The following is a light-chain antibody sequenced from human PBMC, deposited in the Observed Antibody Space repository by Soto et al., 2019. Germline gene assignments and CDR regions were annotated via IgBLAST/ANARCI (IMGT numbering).Light chain of an antibody. CDR1: ETVRSN. J-gene: IGKJ1*01. Sequence: RVMTQSPDTLSVSPGERATLSCRASETVRSNLAWYPQKPGQAPRLLIYAASTRATGIPARFIGNGSGTEFTLTISSLQSEDFAVYYCQQYNNWWTFGQGTKVEIK. CDR3: QQYNNWWT. V-gene: IGKV3D-15*01. CDR2: AAS.